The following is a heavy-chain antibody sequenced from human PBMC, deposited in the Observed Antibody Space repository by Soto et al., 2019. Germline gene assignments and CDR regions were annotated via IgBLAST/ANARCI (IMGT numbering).Heavy chain of an antibody. D-gene: IGHD3-22*01. CDR3: AKESLSGSYYDSSGYYWPHGGYYYYGMDV. Sequence: PGGSLRLSCAASGFTFSGYAMSWVRQAPGKGLEWVSAISGSGGSTYYADSVKGRFTISRDNSKNTLYLQMNSLRAEDTAVYYCAKESLSGSYYDSSGYYWPHGGYYYYGMDVWGQGTTVTVPS. CDR2: ISGSGGST. J-gene: IGHJ6*02. V-gene: IGHV3-23*01. CDR1: GFTFSGYA.